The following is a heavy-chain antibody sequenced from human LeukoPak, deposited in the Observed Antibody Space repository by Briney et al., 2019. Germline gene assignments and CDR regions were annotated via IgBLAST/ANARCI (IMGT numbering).Heavy chain of an antibody. D-gene: IGHD3/OR15-3a*01. CDR3: ARDADWASDY. J-gene: IGHJ4*02. CDR2: MKQDGSEQ. CDR1: GFTFKNHW. V-gene: IGHV3-7*01. Sequence: GGSLRLSCVGSGFTFKNHWMVWVRQAPGKGLEWVANMKQDGSEQYYGDSVRGRFTISRGNAKNSLYLQMNSLRVADTAVYYCARDADWASDYWGQGTLVTVSS.